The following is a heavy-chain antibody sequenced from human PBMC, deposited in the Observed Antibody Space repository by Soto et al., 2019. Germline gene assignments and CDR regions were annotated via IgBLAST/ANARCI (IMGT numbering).Heavy chain of an antibody. V-gene: IGHV5-51*01. Sequence: GESLKISCKGSGYSFTSYWIGWVRQMPGKGLEWMGIIYPGDSDTRYSPSFQGQVTISADKSISTAYLQWSSLKASDTAMYYCARRYDILTGPPDAFDIWGQGTMVTVSS. CDR2: IYPGDSDT. D-gene: IGHD3-9*01. J-gene: IGHJ3*02. CDR3: ARRYDILTGPPDAFDI. CDR1: GYSFTSYW.